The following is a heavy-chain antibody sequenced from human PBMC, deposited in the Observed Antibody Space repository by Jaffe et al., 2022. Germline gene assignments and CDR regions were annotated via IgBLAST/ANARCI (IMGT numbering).Heavy chain of an antibody. CDR3: ARVISDQCGGDCYSGWFDP. V-gene: IGHV1-69*05. Sequence: QVQLVQSGAEVKKPGSSVKVSCKASGGTFSSYAISWVRQAPGQGLEWMGGIIPIFGTANYAQKFQGRVTITTDESTSTAYMELSSLRSEDTAVYYCARVISDQCGGDCYSGWFDPWGQGTLVTVSS. CDR1: GGTFSSYA. J-gene: IGHJ5*02. CDR2: IIPIFGTA. D-gene: IGHD2-21*02.